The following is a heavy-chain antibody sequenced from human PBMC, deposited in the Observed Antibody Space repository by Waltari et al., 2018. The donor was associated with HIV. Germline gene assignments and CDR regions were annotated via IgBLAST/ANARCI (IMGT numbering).Heavy chain of an antibody. CDR1: GFTFSSYW. Sequence: EVQLVESGGGLVQPGGSLRLSCAASGFTFSSYWMHWVRQAPGKGLVWVSLSKSDGSSTSYADSVKGRFTISRDNAKNTLYLQMNSLRAEDTAVYYCARGKYSSGWNFAYWGQGTLVTVSS. J-gene: IGHJ4*02. D-gene: IGHD6-19*01. CDR2: SKSDGSST. V-gene: IGHV3-74*01. CDR3: ARGKYSSGWNFAY.